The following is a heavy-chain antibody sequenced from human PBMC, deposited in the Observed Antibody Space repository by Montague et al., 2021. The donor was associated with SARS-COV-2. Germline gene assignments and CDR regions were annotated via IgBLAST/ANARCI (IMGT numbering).Heavy chain of an antibody. Sequence: SLRLSCAASGITFSTYEMIWVRQAPGKGLEWVSSRGASGSSTHYADSVKGRFTISRDNAKSSLFLQMDSLRVEDTAIYYCECLGSSDWYHWFDPWGQGTLVTVAS. CDR3: ECLGSSDWYHWFDP. CDR2: RGASGSST. V-gene: IGHV3-48*03. CDR1: GITFSTYE. D-gene: IGHD6-19*01. J-gene: IGHJ5*02.